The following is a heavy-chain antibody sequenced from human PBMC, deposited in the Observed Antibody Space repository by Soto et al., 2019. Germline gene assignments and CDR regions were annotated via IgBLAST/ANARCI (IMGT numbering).Heavy chain of an antibody. J-gene: IGHJ4*02. D-gene: IGHD5-12*01. V-gene: IGHV4-30-2*01. Sequence: PSETLSLTCAVSGGSISSGGYSWSWIRQPPGKGLEWIGHIYHSGRTYYNPSLKSRVTISVDRSKNQFSLKLSSVPAAVTAVYYCAAGGGLPRYYWGQGTLVTAPQ. CDR2: IYHSGRT. CDR3: AAGGGLPRYY. CDR1: GGSISSGGYS.